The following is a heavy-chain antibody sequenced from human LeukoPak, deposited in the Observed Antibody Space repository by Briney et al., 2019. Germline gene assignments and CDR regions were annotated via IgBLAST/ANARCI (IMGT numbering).Heavy chain of an antibody. CDR3: ARGVKTTYLDWFDP. V-gene: IGHV1-69*13. Sequence: ASVKVSCKASGYTFTSYYMYWVRQAPGQGLEWMGGIIPIFGTANYAQKFQGRVTITADESTSTAYMELSSLRSEDTAVYYCARGVKTTYLDWFDPWGQGTLVTVSS. D-gene: IGHD1-14*01. CDR1: GYTFTSYY. J-gene: IGHJ5*02. CDR2: IIPIFGTA.